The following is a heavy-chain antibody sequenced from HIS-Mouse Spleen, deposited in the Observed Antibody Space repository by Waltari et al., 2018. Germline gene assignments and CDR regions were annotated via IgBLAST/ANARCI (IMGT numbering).Heavy chain of an antibody. CDR1: GYSISSGYY. J-gene: IGHJ3*02. D-gene: IGHD1-26*01. V-gene: IGHV4-38-2*02. CDR3: ARDWDSVGAFDI. CDR2: IYHSGST. Sequence: KPSETLSLTCTVSGYSISSGYYWGWIRQPPGKGLEWIGSIYHSGSTYYNPSLKSRVTISVDTSKNQFSLKLSSVTAADTAVYYCARDWDSVGAFDIWGQGTMVTVSS.